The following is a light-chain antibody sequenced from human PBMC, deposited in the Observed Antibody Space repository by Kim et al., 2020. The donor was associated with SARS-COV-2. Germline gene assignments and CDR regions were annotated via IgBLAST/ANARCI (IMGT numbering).Light chain of an antibody. CDR3: SSFTTRGIWV. CDR2: DVS. J-gene: IGLJ3*02. V-gene: IGLV2-14*03. CDR1: SSDIGTYNY. Sequence: GQSITISCTGTSSDIGTYNYVSWYQHHPGKAPKIMIYDVSKGPSGPSNRFSGSKSGNTASLTISGLQAGDEADYYCSSFTTRGIWVLGGGTKLTVL.